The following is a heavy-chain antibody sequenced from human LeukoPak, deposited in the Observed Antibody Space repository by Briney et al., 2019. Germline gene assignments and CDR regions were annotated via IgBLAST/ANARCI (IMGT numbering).Heavy chain of an antibody. J-gene: IGHJ4*02. Sequence: GGSLRLSCAASGFAFSSYAMSWVRQAPGKGLEWVSGISWNSGSIGYADSVKGRFTISRDNAKNSLYLQMNSLRAEDMALYYCAKGQHYDFWSGYHDYWGQGTLVTVSS. CDR2: ISWNSGSI. CDR3: AKGQHYDFWSGYHDY. D-gene: IGHD3-3*01. V-gene: IGHV3-9*03. CDR1: GFAFSSYA.